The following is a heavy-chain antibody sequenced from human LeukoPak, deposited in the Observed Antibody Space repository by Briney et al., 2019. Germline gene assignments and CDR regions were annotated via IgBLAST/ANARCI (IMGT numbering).Heavy chain of an antibody. V-gene: IGHV4-59*01. CDR1: GASIDSYY. CDR3: ARESDSSGYLYYFDY. Sequence: PSETLSLTCTVSGASIDSYYWSWIRQPPGKGLEWIGYIYYSGSTNYNPSLKSRVTISVDTSKNQFSLKLSSVTAADTAVYYCARESDSSGYLYYFDYWGQGTLVTVSS. D-gene: IGHD3-22*01. J-gene: IGHJ4*02. CDR2: IYYSGST.